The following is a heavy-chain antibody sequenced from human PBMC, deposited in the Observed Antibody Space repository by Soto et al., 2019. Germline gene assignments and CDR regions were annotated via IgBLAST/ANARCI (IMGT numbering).Heavy chain of an antibody. J-gene: IGHJ6*02. CDR3: XRAXXTGAYCYSWPFNYGVDV. D-gene: IGHD2-21*02. V-gene: IGHV3-33*08. CDR2: IWYDGSNK. CDR1: GFTFNTYG. Sequence: QVQLVESGGGVVQPGGSLRLSCTTSGFTFNTYGMHWVRQAPGKGLEWVAIIWYDGSNKYYADSVKGRFTISRDNSRNTLYLQMNXLRAXXTXXXXXXRAXXTGAYCYSWPFNYGVDVWGQGTTVTVSS.